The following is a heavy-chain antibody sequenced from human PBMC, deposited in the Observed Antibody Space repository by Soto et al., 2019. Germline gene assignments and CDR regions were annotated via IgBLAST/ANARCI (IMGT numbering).Heavy chain of an antibody. CDR2: VYHSGST. D-gene: IGHD6-13*01. Sequence: QVQLQESGPALVKPSGTLSLTCAVSGDSISSSKWWSWVRQPPGKGLEWIGEVYHSGSTNYNPSLKXRXXXSLXKSKNQFSLNLSSVTDADTAVYYCARGERQQQRDYWGQGTLVTVSS. V-gene: IGHV4-4*02. CDR1: GDSISSSKW. J-gene: IGHJ4*02. CDR3: ARGERQQQRDY.